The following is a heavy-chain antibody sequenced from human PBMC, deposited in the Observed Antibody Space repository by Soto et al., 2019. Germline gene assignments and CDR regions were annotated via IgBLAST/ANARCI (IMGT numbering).Heavy chain of an antibody. CDR3: ARGQGRITIFGVVMPSGMDV. D-gene: IGHD3-3*01. V-gene: IGHV4-59*01. CDR2: IYYSGST. CDR1: GGSISSYY. J-gene: IGHJ6*02. Sequence: NPSETLSLTCTVSGGSISSYYWSWIRQPPGKGLEWIGYIYYSGSTNYNPSLKSRVTISVDTSKNQFSLKLSSVTAADTAVYYCARGQGRITIFGVVMPSGMDVWGQGTTVTVSS.